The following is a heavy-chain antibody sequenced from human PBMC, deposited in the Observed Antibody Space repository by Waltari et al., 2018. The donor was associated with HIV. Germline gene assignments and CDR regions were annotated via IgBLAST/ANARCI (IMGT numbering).Heavy chain of an antibody. J-gene: IGHJ6*02. CDR1: GFTFTNYC. CDR3: ARIGTFPHNYAIDF. D-gene: IGHD1-26*01. CDR2: IKADGSEK. Sequence: EVQLMESGGGLVQSGGSLRLSCAASGFTFTNYCMSWVRQTPGKGLEWVSYIKADGSEKYYMGSVKGRFTISRDNAKNSMFLQMNSLRAEDTAVYYCARIGTFPHNYAIDFWGQGTTVTVSS. V-gene: IGHV3-7*01.